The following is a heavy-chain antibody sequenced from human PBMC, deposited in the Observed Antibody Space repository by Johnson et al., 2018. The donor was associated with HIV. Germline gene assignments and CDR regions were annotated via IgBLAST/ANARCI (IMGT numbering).Heavy chain of an antibody. Sequence: QVQLVESGGGVVQPGGSLRLSCVASGFTFNYYGMHWVRQAPGKGLEWVGFISFDGSNTHYADSVRGRFTISRDNSKNTLYLQMNGLRIESTAIYYCARRMKAMAHHDAFDIWGQGTMVTVSS. J-gene: IGHJ3*02. D-gene: IGHD6-19*01. CDR2: ISFDGSNT. CDR1: GFTFNYYG. V-gene: IGHV3-30*19. CDR3: ARRMKAMAHHDAFDI.